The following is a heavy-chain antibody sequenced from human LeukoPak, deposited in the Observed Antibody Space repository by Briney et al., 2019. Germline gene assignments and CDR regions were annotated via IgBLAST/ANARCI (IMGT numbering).Heavy chain of an antibody. CDR1: GFTFSNYW. CDR3: ARRENDY. CDR2: IKTDGTSP. Sequence: GGSLRLSCAASGFTFSNYWMRWVRQAPGKGLMWVARIKTDGTSPSYVDSVKGRFTISRDNAKDTLYLQMNSLRAEDSAVYYCARRENDYWGQGTLVTVSS. J-gene: IGHJ4*02. V-gene: IGHV3-74*01.